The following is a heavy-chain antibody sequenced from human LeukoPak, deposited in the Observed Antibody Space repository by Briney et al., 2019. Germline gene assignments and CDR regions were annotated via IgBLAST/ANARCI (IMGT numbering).Heavy chain of an antibody. V-gene: IGHV3-7*01. J-gene: IGHJ4*02. CDR2: INQDGSTQ. Sequence: ETLSLTCTVSGGSISSYYWSWVRQAPGKGMEWVANINQDGSTQYYAASVKGRFTISRDNAKSSLYLQMNILRAEDTAVYYCSRSLDYLGQGALVTVSS. CDR1: GGSISSYY. CDR3: SRSLDY.